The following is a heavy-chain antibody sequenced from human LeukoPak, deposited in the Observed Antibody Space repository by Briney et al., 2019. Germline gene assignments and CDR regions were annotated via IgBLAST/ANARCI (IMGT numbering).Heavy chain of an antibody. CDR2: IWYDGSNK. CDR1: RFSFSDYT. J-gene: IGHJ4*02. D-gene: IGHD6-13*01. CDR3: ATFSSSWLGGDY. V-gene: IGHV3-33*08. Sequence: GGSLRLSCAASRFSFSDYTMSWVRQLPGKGLEWVAVIWYDGSNKYYADSVKGRFTISGDNSKNTLYLQMNSLRAEDTAVYYCATFSSSWLGGDYWGQGTLVTVSS.